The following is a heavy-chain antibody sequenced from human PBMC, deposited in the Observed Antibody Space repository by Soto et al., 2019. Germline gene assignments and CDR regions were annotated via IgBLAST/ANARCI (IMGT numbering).Heavy chain of an antibody. V-gene: IGHV1-69*06. CDR3: ARGIKSYDFWSGSYVMDV. J-gene: IGHJ6*02. Sequence: ESSVKVSCKASGGTSSSYANSWVRQAPGQGLEWVVGIIPIFGTPNYAQKFQGRVTITADKSTSTAYMELGSLRSEDTDVYYCARGIKSYDFWSGSYVMDVWGQGTTVTVSS. D-gene: IGHD3-3*01. CDR2: IIPIFGTP. CDR1: GGTSSSYA.